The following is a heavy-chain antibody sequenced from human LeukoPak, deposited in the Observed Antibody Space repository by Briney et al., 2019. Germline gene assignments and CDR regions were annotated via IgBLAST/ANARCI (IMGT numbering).Heavy chain of an antibody. Sequence: EASVKVSCKASGYTFTGYYMHWVRQAPGQGLEWMGWINPNSGGTNYAQKFQGRVTMTRDTSISTAYMELSRLRSDDTAVYYCAKGGSSGFPHPNWFDPWGQGTLVTVSS. D-gene: IGHD3-22*01. J-gene: IGHJ5*02. CDR2: INPNSGGT. CDR3: AKGGSSGFPHPNWFDP. V-gene: IGHV1-2*02. CDR1: GYTFTGYY.